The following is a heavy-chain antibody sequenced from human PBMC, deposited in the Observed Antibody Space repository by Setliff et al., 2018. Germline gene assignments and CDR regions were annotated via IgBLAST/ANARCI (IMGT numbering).Heavy chain of an antibody. D-gene: IGHD4-17*01. Sequence: LSLTCAPSGFTFSRSGMHWGRQAPGKGLEWVAYVRSDGGDKKYADSVQGRFTISRANSKNTLYLQMNSLRAEDTAVYSCAKDPSFTDYGDYPSLWFDPWGQGTLVTVSS. CDR1: GFTFSRSG. CDR2: VRSDGGDK. J-gene: IGHJ5*02. CDR3: AKDPSFTDYGDYPSLWFDP. V-gene: IGHV3-30*02.